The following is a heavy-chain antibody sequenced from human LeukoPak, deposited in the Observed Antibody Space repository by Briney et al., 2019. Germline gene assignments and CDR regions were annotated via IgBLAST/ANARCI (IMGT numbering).Heavy chain of an antibody. CDR1: GFTFSSYS. D-gene: IGHD5-12*01. V-gene: IGHV3-48*01. CDR2: ISSLSGTI. Sequence: GGSLRLSCAASGFTFSSYSMNWVRQAPGEGLEWVSYISSLSGTIYYADSVKGRFTISRDNAKNSLYLQMDSLRAEDTAVYYCARGGGGYINWFDPWGQGTLVTVSS. J-gene: IGHJ5*02. CDR3: ARGGGGYINWFDP.